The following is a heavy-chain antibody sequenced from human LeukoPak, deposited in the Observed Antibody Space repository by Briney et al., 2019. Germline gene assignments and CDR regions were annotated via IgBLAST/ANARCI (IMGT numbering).Heavy chain of an antibody. CDR1: GFTFSSYW. CDR2: INSDGSST. J-gene: IGHJ5*02. Sequence: GGSLRLSCAASGFTFSSYWMHWVRHAPGKGLVWVSRINSDGSSTSYADSVKGRFTISRDNAKNTLYLQMNSLRAEDTAVYYCAREGYSSSWYPLLLNWFDPWGQGTLVTVSS. V-gene: IGHV3-74*01. D-gene: IGHD6-13*01. CDR3: AREGYSSSWYPLLLNWFDP.